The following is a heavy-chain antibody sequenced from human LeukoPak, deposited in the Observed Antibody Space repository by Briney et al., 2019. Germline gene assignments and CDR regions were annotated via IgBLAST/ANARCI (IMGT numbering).Heavy chain of an antibody. CDR1: GFTFSSYW. Sequence: PGGSLRLSCAASGFTFSSYWMHWVRQAPGKGLEFVSSISNTGGDTSYANSVKGRFTISRDNSKNTLYLQMGSLRAEDMAVYYCTRRDGYNYADYWGEGTLATVSS. V-gene: IGHV3-64*01. CDR3: TRRDGYNYADY. CDR2: ISNTGGDT. J-gene: IGHJ4*02. D-gene: IGHD5-24*01.